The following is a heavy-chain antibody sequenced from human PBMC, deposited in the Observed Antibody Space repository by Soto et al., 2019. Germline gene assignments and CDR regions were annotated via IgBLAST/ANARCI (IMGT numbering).Heavy chain of an antibody. J-gene: IGHJ6*02. D-gene: IGHD3-10*01. CDR3: AREGYYSGSGTYSPPRYYGMDV. CDR1: GYTFSSYG. CDR2: ISDYNGNT. Sequence: QVQLVQSGAEVKRAGASVKVSCKASGYTFSSYGLSWVRQAPGQGLEWMGWISDYNGNTHYAQKFQGRVIMTTDTPTRAAYMELRSLRSDDTAVYFCAREGYYSGSGTYSPPRYYGMDVWGQGTTVTVSS. V-gene: IGHV1-18*01.